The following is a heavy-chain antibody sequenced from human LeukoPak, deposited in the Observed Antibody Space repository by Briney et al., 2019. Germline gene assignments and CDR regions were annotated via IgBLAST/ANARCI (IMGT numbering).Heavy chain of an antibody. D-gene: IGHD1-26*01. J-gene: IGHJ4*02. V-gene: IGHV3-30-3*01. Sequence: GGSLRLSCAASGFTFNSYAMHWVRQAPGKGLEWVAVISYDGSNKYYADSVKGRFTISRDNSKNTLYLQMNSLRAEDTAVYYCARDTRGRSYNECDYWGQGTLVTVSS. CDR3: ARDTRGRSYNECDY. CDR2: ISYDGSNK. CDR1: GFTFNSYA.